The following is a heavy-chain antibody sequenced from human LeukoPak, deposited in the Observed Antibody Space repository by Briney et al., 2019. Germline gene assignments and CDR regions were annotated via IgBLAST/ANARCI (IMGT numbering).Heavy chain of an antibody. V-gene: IGHV4-4*02. D-gene: IGHD2-21*02. CDR3: ARAGRIVVVTAILPGAFDI. CDR1: GGSISSSNW. CDR2: IYHSGST. Sequence: SETLSLTCAVSGGSISSSNWWSWVRQPPGKGLEWIGEIYHSGSTNYNPSLKSRVTISVDKSKNQFSLKLSSVTAADTAVYYCARAGRIVVVTAILPGAFDIWGQGTMVTVSS. J-gene: IGHJ3*02.